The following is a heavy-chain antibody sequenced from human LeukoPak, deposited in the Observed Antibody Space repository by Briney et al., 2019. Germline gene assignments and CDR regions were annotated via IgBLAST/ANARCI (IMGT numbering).Heavy chain of an antibody. CDR3: ARDLRPFSGYDNLAFDI. CDR2: ITTSSIYI. CDR1: GFTFSSYG. D-gene: IGHD5-12*01. V-gene: IGHV3-21*01. Sequence: PGGSLRLSCAASGFTFSSYGMHWVRQAPGKGLEWVSSITTSSIYIYYADSVKGRFTISRDNAKNSLYLQMNSLRVEDTAVYYCARDLRPFSGYDNLAFDIWGQGTMVTVSS. J-gene: IGHJ3*02.